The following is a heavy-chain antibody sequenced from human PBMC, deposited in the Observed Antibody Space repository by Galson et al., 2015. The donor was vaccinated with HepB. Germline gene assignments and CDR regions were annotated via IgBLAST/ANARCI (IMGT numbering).Heavy chain of an antibody. Sequence: QSGAEVKKPGESLKISCKGSGYSFTSYWISWVRQMPGKGLEWMGRIDPSDSYTNYSPSFQGHVTISADKSISTAYLQWSSLKASDTAMYYCARFPWYSSSWRGGGGLEPDGRHDPLIDYWGQGTLVTVSS. J-gene: IGHJ4*02. CDR2: IDPSDSYT. V-gene: IGHV5-10-1*01. CDR3: ARFPWYSSSWRGGGGLEPDGRHDPLIDY. D-gene: IGHD6-13*01. CDR1: GYSFTSYW.